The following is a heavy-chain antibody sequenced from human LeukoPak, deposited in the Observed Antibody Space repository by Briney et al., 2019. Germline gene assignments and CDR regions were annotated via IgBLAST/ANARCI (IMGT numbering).Heavy chain of an antibody. CDR3: ARVKAEQWLAFDY. V-gene: IGHV4-59*01. CDR2: FYYSGST. D-gene: IGHD6-19*01. CDR1: GGSISSYY. Sequence: PSETLSLTCTVSGGSISSYYWSWIRQPPGKGLEWIGYFYYSGSTNYNPSLKSRVTISVDTSKNQFSLKLSSVTAADTAVYYCARVKAEQWLAFDYWGQGTLVTVSS. J-gene: IGHJ4*02.